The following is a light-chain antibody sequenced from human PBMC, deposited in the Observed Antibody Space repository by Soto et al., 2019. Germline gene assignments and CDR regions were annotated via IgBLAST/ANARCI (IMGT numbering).Light chain of an antibody. CDR3: QQSYTTPWT. CDR1: QSISSY. V-gene: IGKV1-39*01. Sequence: SPFALSASIGDRVTITCRASQSISSYLNWYQEKPGKAPKLLIYAASSLQSGVPTRFSGSKSGTDFTLTISSLQPEDFATYYCQQSYTTPWTFGQRTMVAIK. CDR2: AAS. J-gene: IGKJ1*01.